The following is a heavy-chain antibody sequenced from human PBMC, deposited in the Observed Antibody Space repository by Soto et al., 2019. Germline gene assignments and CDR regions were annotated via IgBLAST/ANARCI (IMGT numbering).Heavy chain of an antibody. CDR3: ARVEGGVIYYYGMDV. CDR1: GGTFSSYA. J-gene: IGHJ6*02. D-gene: IGHD2-8*01. V-gene: IGHV1-69*13. CDR2: IIPIFGTA. Sequence: GASVKVSCKASGGTFSSYAISWVRQAPGQGLEWMGGIIPIFGTANYAQKFQGRVTITADESTSTAYMELSSLRSEDTAVYYCARVEGGVIYYYGMDVWGQGTTVTVSS.